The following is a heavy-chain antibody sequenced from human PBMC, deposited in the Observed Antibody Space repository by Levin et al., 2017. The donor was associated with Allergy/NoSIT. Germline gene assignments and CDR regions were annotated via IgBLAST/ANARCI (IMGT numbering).Heavy chain of an antibody. CDR1: GFTFSSSA. D-gene: IGHD6-13*01. V-gene: IGHV3-23*01. CDR3: AKDSRAPGYSSSWSAYYYYGMDV. J-gene: IGHJ6*02. Sequence: LSLTCAASGFTFSSSAMSWVRQAPGKGLEWVSAISGSGGSTYYADSVKGRFTISRDNSKNTLYLQMNSLRAEDTAVYYCAKDSRAPGYSSSWSAYYYYGMDVWGQGTTVTVSS. CDR2: ISGSGGST.